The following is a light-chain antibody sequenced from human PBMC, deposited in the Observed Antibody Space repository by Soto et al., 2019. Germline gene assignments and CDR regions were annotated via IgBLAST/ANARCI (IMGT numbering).Light chain of an antibody. CDR3: QQRSNWPPELT. V-gene: IGKV3-11*01. Sequence: EIVLTQSPATLSLSPGERANLSCRASQSVSNYLAWYQQKPGQAPRLLIYDASIRAPGIPDRFSGSGSGTDFTLTISSLEPEDFALYFCQQRSNWPPELTFGGGTKVEIK. CDR2: DAS. J-gene: IGKJ4*01. CDR1: QSVSNY.